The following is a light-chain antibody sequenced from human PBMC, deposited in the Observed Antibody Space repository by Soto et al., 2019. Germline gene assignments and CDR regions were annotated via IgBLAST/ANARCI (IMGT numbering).Light chain of an antibody. Sequence: EIVLTQSPATLSFSPGERATLSGRAIQSVSRYLAWYQQKPGKAPRLLIYDASTRTIGIPSRFSGSGSGTDFTLTISSLQPEDFAVYYCQQRSNWPLTFGGGTKVDIK. CDR3: QQRSNWPLT. CDR2: DAS. V-gene: IGKV3-11*01. CDR1: QSVSRY. J-gene: IGKJ4*01.